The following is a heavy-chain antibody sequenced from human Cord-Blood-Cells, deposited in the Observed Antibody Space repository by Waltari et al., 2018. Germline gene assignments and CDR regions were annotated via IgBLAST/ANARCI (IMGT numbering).Heavy chain of an antibody. CDR3: ARDRDYGSGSYYRYYGMDV. J-gene: IGHJ6*02. V-gene: IGHV4-30-4*01. CDR1: GGSISSCDYY. Sequence: QVQLQESGPGLGKPSQTLSLTCTVSGGSISSCDYYRSWIRQPPGTGLEWIGYIYYSGSTYYNPSLKSRVTISVDTSKNQFSLKLSSVTAADTAVYYCARDRDYGSGSYYRYYGMDVWDQGTTVTVSS. CDR2: IYYSGST. D-gene: IGHD3-10*01.